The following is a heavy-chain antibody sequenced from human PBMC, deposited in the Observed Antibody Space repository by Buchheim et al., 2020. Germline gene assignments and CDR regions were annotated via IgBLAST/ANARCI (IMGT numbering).Heavy chain of an antibody. CDR2: IYYSGST. D-gene: IGHD3-22*01. V-gene: IGHV4-59*01. CDR1: GSSISIYY. CDR3: ATDAGYYDSSGPAFDY. J-gene: IGHJ4*02. Sequence: QVQLRESGPGLVKPSETLSLTCTVSGSSISIYYWSWIRQPPGKGLEWIGYIYYSGSTSYNPSLKSRVTISADTSKNQLSLKLSSVTAADTAVYYCATDAGYYDSSGPAFDYLGQGTL.